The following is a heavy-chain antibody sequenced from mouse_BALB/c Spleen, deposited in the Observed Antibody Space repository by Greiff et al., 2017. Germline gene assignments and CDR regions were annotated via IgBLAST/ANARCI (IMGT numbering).Heavy chain of an antibody. Sequence: VQLKQSGPELVKPGASVKISCKASGYSFTGYYMHWVKQSHVKSLEWIGRINPYNGATSYNQNFKDKASLTVDKSSSTAYMELHSLTSEDSAVYYCARGGVGRYYYAMDYWGQGTSVTVSS. CDR2: INPYNGAT. J-gene: IGHJ4*01. CDR3: ARGGVGRYYYAMDY. CDR1: GYSFTGYY. V-gene: IGHV1-31*01. D-gene: IGHD4-1*01.